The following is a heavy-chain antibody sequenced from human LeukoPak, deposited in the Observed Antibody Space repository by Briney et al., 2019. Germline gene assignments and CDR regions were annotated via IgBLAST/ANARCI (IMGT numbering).Heavy chain of an antibody. Sequence: GGSLRLSCAASGFTFSSYSMNWVRQAPGKGLEWVANINQDGSEKYYVDSVKGRFTISRDNAKNSLYLQMNSLRAEDTAVYYCARGRGYSYGYGGPYFDYWGQGTLVTVSS. CDR3: ARGRGYSYGYGGPYFDY. D-gene: IGHD5-18*01. CDR1: GFTFSSYS. CDR2: INQDGSEK. V-gene: IGHV3-7*04. J-gene: IGHJ4*02.